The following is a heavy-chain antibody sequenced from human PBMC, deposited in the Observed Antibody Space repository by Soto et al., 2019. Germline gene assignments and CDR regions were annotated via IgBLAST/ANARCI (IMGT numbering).Heavy chain of an antibody. CDR1: GFPFEAYA. D-gene: IGHD2-21*02. CDR3: TKDAGHCSGVDCFFDT. V-gene: IGHV3-9*01. Sequence: EVQLVESGGGLVQPGRSLRLSCAASGFPFEAYAMHWVRQAPGKGLEWVAGLKWNGDNVGYADSVRGRFTISRDNAKNDLYLQMNSLRAEDTAFYYWTKDAGHCSGVDCFFDTWGQGALVTVSS. CDR2: LKWNGDNV. J-gene: IGHJ4*02.